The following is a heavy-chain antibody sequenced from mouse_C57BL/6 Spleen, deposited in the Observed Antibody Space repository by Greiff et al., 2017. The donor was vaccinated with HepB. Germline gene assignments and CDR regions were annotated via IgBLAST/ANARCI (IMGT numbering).Heavy chain of an antibody. V-gene: IGHV5-4*03. CDR2: ISDGGSYT. D-gene: IGHD2-3*01. J-gene: IGHJ2*01. Sequence: EVKLVESGGGSVKPGGSLKLSCAASGFTFSSYAMSWVRQTPEKRLEWVATISDGGSYTYYPDNVKGRFTISRDNAKNNLYLQMSHLKSEDTAMYYCARGGGLLRGYYFDYWGQGTTLTVSS. CDR3: ARGGGLLRGYYFDY. CDR1: GFTFSSYA.